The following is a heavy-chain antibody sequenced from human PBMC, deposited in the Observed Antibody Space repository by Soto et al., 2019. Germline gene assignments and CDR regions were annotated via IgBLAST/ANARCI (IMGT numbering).Heavy chain of an antibody. V-gene: IGHV3-48*03. J-gene: IGHJ6*02. Sequence: GGSLRLSCAASGFTFSSYEMNWVRQAPGKGLEWVSYISSSGSTIYYADSVKGRFTISRDNAKNSLYLQMNSLRAEDTAVYYCARDGLAWVVTAIRYYGMDVWGQGTTVTVSS. CDR2: ISSSGSTI. D-gene: IGHD2-21*02. CDR3: ARDGLAWVVTAIRYYGMDV. CDR1: GFTFSSYE.